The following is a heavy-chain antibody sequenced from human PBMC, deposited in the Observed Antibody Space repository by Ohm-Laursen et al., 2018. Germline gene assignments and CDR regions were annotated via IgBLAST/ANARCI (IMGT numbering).Heavy chain of an antibody. CDR3: AKDISPGGGGYGHYYYSGMDD. V-gene: IGHV3-9*01. D-gene: IGHD6-19*01. Sequence: SLRLSCAACVLTHDDQALYWLRQAPGKGMEWVSGISWHSGSLGNADSVKGRFTISRDNAKNSLYLQMNSLSAEDTSLDYCAKDISPGGGGYGHYYYSGMDDWGQGTTVTVSS. CDR1: VLTHDDQA. J-gene: IGHJ6*02. CDR2: ISWHSGSL.